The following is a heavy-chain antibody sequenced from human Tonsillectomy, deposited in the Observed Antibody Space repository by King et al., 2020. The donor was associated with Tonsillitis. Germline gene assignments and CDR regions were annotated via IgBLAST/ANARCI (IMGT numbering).Heavy chain of an antibody. D-gene: IGHD4-11*01. J-gene: IGHJ4*02. CDR1: GFTFSGPA. CDR3: TSLGDDTVTTFNY. CDR2: LSSKANSYAT. V-gene: IGHV3-73*02. Sequence: VQLVESGGGLVQPGGSLKLPCISSGFTFSGPAMHWVLQASGRGLEWFGRLSSKANSYATEYAAAVEGRFTISRDDSNNMAYLQMNSLKTEDTAVYYCTSLGDDTVTTFNYWGQGTLVTVSS.